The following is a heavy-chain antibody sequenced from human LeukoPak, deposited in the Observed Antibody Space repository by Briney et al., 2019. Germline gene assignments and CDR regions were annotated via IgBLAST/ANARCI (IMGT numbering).Heavy chain of an antibody. D-gene: IGHD3-22*01. CDR1: GFTFDDYA. V-gene: IGHV3-9*01. Sequence: GGSLRLSCAASGFTFDDYAMHWVRQAPGKGQEWVSGISWNSGSIGYADSVKGRFTISRDNAKNSLYLQMNSLRAEDTALYYCAKVISPFYYDSSGYDYWGQGTLVTVSS. CDR3: AKVISPFYYDSSGYDY. CDR2: ISWNSGSI. J-gene: IGHJ4*02.